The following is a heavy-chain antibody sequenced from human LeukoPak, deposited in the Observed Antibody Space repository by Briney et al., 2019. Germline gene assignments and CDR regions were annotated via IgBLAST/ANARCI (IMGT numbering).Heavy chain of an antibody. CDR2: ISYDGSNK. D-gene: IGHD3-10*01. Sequence: GGSLRLSCAASGFTFSSYAMHWVRQAPGKGLEWVAVISYDGSNKYYADSVKGRFTISRDNAKNSLYLQMNSLRAEDTAVYYCARDLPNYYYGSGSYYYYYGMDVWDQGTTVTVSS. CDR1: GFTFSSYA. J-gene: IGHJ6*02. V-gene: IGHV3-30-3*01. CDR3: ARDLPNYYYGSGSYYYYYGMDV.